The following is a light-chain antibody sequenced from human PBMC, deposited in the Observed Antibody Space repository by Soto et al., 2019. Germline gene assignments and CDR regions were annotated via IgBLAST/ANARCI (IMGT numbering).Light chain of an antibody. Sequence: EIVMTQSPGTLSVSPGERATLSCRASQTIDTNLAWYQQKPGQAPRLLIFAASTRATGIPARFSGSGSGTEFSLTITSLQSEDFAVYYCQQYNNWPRTFGQGTKVDI. V-gene: IGKV3-15*01. CDR1: QTIDTN. CDR2: AAS. J-gene: IGKJ1*01. CDR3: QQYNNWPRT.